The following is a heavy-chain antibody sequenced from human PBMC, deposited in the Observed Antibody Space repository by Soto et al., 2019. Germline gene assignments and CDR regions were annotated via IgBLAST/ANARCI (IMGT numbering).Heavy chain of an antibody. CDR1: GGSISSGDSC. V-gene: IGHV4-30-4*01. J-gene: IGHJ6*02. Sequence: SETLSLTCTVYGGSISSGDSCWTWLRQPPGKGLVWSGHIIYRGSTYYIPSLKSRLAISVDASRNQVSLKVNSVTAADTAGYYCARLSFFGRGGGCNYNFYGLDVWGQGTTVTVSS. CDR3: ARLSFFGRGGGCNYNFYGLDV. D-gene: IGHD2-15*01. CDR2: IIYRGST.